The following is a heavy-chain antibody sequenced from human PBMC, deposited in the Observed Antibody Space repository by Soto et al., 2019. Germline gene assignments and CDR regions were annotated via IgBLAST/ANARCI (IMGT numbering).Heavy chain of an antibody. CDR2: IYYSGST. D-gene: IGHD3-10*01. J-gene: IGHJ4*02. CDR3: ARDHGSGNYNFDY. Sequence: NPSETLSLTCTVSGGSVSSGTYYWNWIRQPPGKGLEWIGYIYYSGSTNYNPSLKSRVTISVDTSKNQFSLKLNSVTAADTAVYYCARDHGSGNYNFDYWSQGTLVTVSS. V-gene: IGHV4-61*01. CDR1: GGSVSSGTYY.